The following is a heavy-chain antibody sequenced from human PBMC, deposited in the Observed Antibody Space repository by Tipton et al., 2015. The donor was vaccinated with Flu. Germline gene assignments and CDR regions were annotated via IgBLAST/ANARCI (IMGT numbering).Heavy chain of an antibody. V-gene: IGHV4-39*01. CDR2: IYPSGTP. D-gene: IGHD3-10*02. CDR1: SGSIRSTNYF. Sequence: LRLSCTVSSGSIRSTNYFCAWIRQPPGKRLELIGSIYPSGTPYYNPSLKSRVTISVDTSKSQFSLKLRSVTAADTAIYYCARLSYYDVDLKNFYFDHWGQGVLVTVSS. J-gene: IGHJ4*02. CDR3: ARLSYYDVDLKNFYFDH.